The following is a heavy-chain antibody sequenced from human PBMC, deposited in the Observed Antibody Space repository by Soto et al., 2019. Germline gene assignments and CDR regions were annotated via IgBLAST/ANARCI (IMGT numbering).Heavy chain of an antibody. CDR3: ARHVPYDYIWGSYRSENYFDY. CDR2: IYYSGST. CDR1: GGSISSYY. D-gene: IGHD3-16*02. J-gene: IGHJ4*02. Sequence: SETLSLTCTVSGGSISSYYWSWIRQPPGKGLEWIGYIYYSGSTNYNPSIKSRVTISVDTSKNQFSLKLSSVTAADTAVYYFARHVPYDYIWGSYRSENYFDYWGQGTLVTVSS. V-gene: IGHV4-59*08.